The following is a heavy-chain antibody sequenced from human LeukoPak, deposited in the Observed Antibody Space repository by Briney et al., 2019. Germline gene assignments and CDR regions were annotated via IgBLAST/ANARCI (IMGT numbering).Heavy chain of an antibody. CDR2: INHSGST. CDR1: GGSFSGYY. D-gene: IGHD5-24*01. Sequence: PSETLSLTCAVYGGSFSGYYWSWICQPPGKGLEWIGEINHSGSTNYNPSLKSRVTISVDTSKNQFSLKLSSVTAADTAVYYCARGPHIGAGYSNYYYYGMDVWGQGTTVTVSS. V-gene: IGHV4-34*01. J-gene: IGHJ6*02. CDR3: ARGPHIGAGYSNYYYYGMDV.